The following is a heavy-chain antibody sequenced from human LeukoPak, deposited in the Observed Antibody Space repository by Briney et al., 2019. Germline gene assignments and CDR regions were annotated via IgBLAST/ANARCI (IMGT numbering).Heavy chain of an antibody. D-gene: IGHD3-22*01. Sequence: PSETLSLTCTVSGGSMNYYYWSWIRQPPGKGLEWIGYIYYSGSTNYNPSLKSRVTISVDKSKNQFSLKLSSVTAADTAVYYCARVVDYYDSSGYLPDAFDIWGQGTMVTVSS. CDR1: GGSMNYYY. J-gene: IGHJ3*02. CDR2: IYYSGST. V-gene: IGHV4-59*12. CDR3: ARVVDYYDSSGYLPDAFDI.